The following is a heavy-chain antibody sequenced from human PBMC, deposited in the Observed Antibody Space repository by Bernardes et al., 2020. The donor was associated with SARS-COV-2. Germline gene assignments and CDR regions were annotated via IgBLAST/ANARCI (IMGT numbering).Heavy chain of an antibody. CDR3: ARDWDTISGDY. J-gene: IGHJ4*02. CDR1: GFTFSSYS. Sequence: VGSLILSCAASGFTFSSYSMNWVRQAPGKGLEWVSSISSSRSYRYYADSVKGRFTISRDNAKNSLYLQMNSLRAEDTAVYYCARDWDTISGDYWGQGTLVTVSS. V-gene: IGHV3-21*01. D-gene: IGHD3-3*01. CDR2: ISSSRSYR.